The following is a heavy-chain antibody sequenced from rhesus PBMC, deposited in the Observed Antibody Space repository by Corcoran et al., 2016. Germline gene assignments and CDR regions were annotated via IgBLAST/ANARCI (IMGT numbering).Heavy chain of an antibody. J-gene: IGHJ5-1*01. V-gene: IGHV4-99*02. D-gene: IGHD6-25*01. CDR1: GYSISSGYY. CDR3: VREAGRFDV. Sequence: QVHLQESGPGLVKPSETLSLTCAVSGYSISSGYYWGWIRQSPGKGLDYVGYISGSSGSATYYHPSLKSRVTISKDTLKNQFSLKLSSVTAADTAVHYCVREAGRFDVWGAGVLVTVSS. CDR2: ISGSSGSAT.